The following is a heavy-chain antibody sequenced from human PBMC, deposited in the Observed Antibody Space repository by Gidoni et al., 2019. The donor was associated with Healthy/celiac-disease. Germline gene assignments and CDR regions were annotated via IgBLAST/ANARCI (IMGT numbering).Heavy chain of an antibody. CDR1: GFTFSSYS. V-gene: IGHV3-21*01. CDR2: ISSSHIYI. D-gene: IGHD3-10*01. Sequence: EVQLVESGGGLVKPGGSLRLSCAASGFTFSSYSMNWVRQAPGKGLEWVSSISSSHIYIYYANSVKGRFTISRDNAKNALYLQMNSLGAEDTAVYYCARVNYGSGLRGGAFDIWGQGTMVTGSS. CDR3: ARVNYGSGLRGGAFDI. J-gene: IGHJ3*02.